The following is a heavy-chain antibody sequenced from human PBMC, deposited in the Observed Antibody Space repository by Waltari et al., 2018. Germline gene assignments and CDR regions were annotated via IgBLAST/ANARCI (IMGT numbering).Heavy chain of an antibody. Sequence: EVQLVQSGAEVKKPGATVKISCKASGYTFTDYYMHWVQQAPGKGLEWMGRVDPEDGETRYEEKFKGRVTITADTSTDTAYMELSSLRSEDTAVYYCATPRINYDFWSGYFAFDIWGQGTMVTVSS. J-gene: IGHJ3*02. D-gene: IGHD3-3*01. CDR1: GYTFTDYY. CDR3: ATPRINYDFWSGYFAFDI. CDR2: VDPEDGET. V-gene: IGHV1-69-2*01.